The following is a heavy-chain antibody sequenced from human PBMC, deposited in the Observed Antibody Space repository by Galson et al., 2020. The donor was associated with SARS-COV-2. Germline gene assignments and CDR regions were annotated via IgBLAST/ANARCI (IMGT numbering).Heavy chain of an antibody. CDR3: AKQGGPFQLLNGFRPLDS. CDR2: MWYAGNNK. J-gene: IGHJ4*02. V-gene: IGHV3-33*06. CDR1: GFSFNNFA. D-gene: IGHD3-9*01. Sequence: GGSLRLSCTASGFSFNNFAMHWVRQAPGKGLEWVAVMWYAGNNKYYADSLKGRFTISRDNSKSTVYLQMNSLGAEDTAVYYCAKQGGPFQLLNGFRPLDSWGQGTLVTVSS.